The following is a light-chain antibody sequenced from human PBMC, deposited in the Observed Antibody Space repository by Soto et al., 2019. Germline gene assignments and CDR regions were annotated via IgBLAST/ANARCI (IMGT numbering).Light chain of an antibody. Sequence: DIQMTQSPSSVSASVGDRVTITCRASQGTGRWLAWYQQKPGKAPKVLIYTISSLQSGVPSRFSGSGSGTDFTLTISSLQPEDFAVYFCQQRSSWPPITFGQGTRLEIK. CDR2: TIS. J-gene: IGKJ5*01. V-gene: IGKV1-12*01. CDR3: QQRSSWPPIT. CDR1: QGTGRW.